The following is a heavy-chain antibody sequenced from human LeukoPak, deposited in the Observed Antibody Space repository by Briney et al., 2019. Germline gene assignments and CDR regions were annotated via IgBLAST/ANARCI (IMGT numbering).Heavy chain of an antibody. CDR3: ARGGHIVAAGTYDY. J-gene: IGHJ4*02. Sequence: PSETLSLTCTVSGDSISSYYWSWIRQPPGKGLEWIGNIFYSRSPNYNPSSESRVTTSFDTSKNQFSLKLSFVTAADTAVYYCARGGHIVAAGTYDYWGQGTLVTVSS. CDR1: GDSISSYY. V-gene: IGHV4-59*12. CDR2: IFYSRSP. D-gene: IGHD6-13*01.